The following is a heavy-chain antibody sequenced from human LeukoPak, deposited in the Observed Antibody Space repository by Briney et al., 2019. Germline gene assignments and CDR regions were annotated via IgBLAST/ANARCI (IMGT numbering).Heavy chain of an antibody. CDR2: ISACNGNT. V-gene: IGHV1-18*01. CDR3: ARDRALLWFGELPFDY. Sequence: ASVKVSCKASGGTFSSYAISWVRQAPGQGLEWMGWISACNGNTNYAQKLQGRVTMTTDTSTSTAYMELRSLRSDDTAVYYCARDRALLWFGELPFDYWGQGTLVTVSS. J-gene: IGHJ4*02. D-gene: IGHD3-10*01. CDR1: GGTFSSYA.